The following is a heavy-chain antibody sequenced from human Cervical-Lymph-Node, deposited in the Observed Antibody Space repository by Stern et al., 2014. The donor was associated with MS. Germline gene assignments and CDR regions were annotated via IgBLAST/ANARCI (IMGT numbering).Heavy chain of an antibody. D-gene: IGHD5-18*01. Sequence: QDQLVQSGAEVKKPGASVKVSCKASGYTFTGHKIHWVRQAPGQGLEWMGWINPSSGDTKYAQKFQGRVTMTRDTSINTAYMDLTRLTSDDTAVYYCARTWIQVWTPDFDHWGQGALVTVSS. J-gene: IGHJ4*02. CDR2: INPSSGDT. CDR1: GYTFTGHK. CDR3: ARTWIQVWTPDFDH. V-gene: IGHV1-2*02.